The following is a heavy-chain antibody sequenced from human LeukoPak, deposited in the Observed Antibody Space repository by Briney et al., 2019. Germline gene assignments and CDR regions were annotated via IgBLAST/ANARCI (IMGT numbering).Heavy chain of an antibody. J-gene: IGHJ6*03. CDR1: GFTFSSYW. CDR3: AREYIVATMYYYYYMDV. CDR2: IKQDGSEK. V-gene: IGHV3-7*01. D-gene: IGHD5-12*01. Sequence: GGSLRLSCAASGFTFSSYWMSWVRKAPGKGLEWVANIKQDGSEKYYVDSVKGRFTISRDNAKNSLYLQMNSLRAEDTAVYYCAREYIVATMYYYYYMDVWGKGTTVTVSS.